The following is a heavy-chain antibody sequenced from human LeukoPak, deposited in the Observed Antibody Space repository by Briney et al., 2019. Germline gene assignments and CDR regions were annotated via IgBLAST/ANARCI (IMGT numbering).Heavy chain of an antibody. D-gene: IGHD3-22*01. V-gene: IGHV3-23*01. CDR2: ISRGGVTT. J-gene: IGHJ4*02. CDR3: AKRAIDSSGYDYYFDY. CDR1: GFTFSNYG. Sequence: GGTLRLSCAASGFTFSNYGMSWVRQARGKGLEWVSTISRGGVTTYYADSVKGRFTISRDNSKNTVYLQMNRLRAEDTAIYYCAKRAIDSSGYDYYFDYWGQGTLVTVSS.